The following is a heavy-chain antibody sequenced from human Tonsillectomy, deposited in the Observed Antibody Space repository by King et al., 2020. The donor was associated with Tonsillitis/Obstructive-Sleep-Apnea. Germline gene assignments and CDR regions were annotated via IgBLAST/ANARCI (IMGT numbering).Heavy chain of an antibody. CDR2: INHSGRS. J-gene: IGHJ4*02. Sequence: VQLQQWGAGLLQPSETLSLTCAVYGGSFSGYYWSWIRQPPGEGLEWIGVINHSGRSNYNPSLKSRVTISLDTSKNQFSLKLRSVTAADTAVYYCARAVEYQLLPYFDFWGQGTLVTVSS. CDR3: ARAVEYQLLPYFDF. CDR1: GGSFSGYY. V-gene: IGHV4-34*01. D-gene: IGHD2-2*01.